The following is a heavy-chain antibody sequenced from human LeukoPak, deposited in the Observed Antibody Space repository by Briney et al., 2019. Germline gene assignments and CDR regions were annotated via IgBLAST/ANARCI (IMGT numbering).Heavy chain of an antibody. CDR3: ASGWYSSGWYTGELNYFDY. D-gene: IGHD6-19*01. CDR1: GFTLSSYG. V-gene: IGHV3-33*01. CDR2: IWYDGSNK. J-gene: IGHJ4*02. Sequence: PGRSLRLSCAASGFTLSSYGMHWVRQAPGKGLEWVAVIWYDGSNKYYADSVKGRFTISRDNSKNTLYLQMNSLRAEDTAVYYCASGWYSSGWYTGELNYFDYWGQGTLVTVSS.